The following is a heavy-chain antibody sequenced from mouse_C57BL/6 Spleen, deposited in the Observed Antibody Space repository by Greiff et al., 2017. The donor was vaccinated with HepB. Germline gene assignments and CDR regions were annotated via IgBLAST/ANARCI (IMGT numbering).Heavy chain of an antibody. V-gene: IGHV1-19*01. CDR3: ERYPITTVVARGYAMDY. Sequence: VQLQQSGPVLVKPGASVKMSCKASGYTFTDYYMNWVKQSHGKSLEWIGVINPYNGGTSYNQKFKGKATLTVDTSSSTAYMQLSSLTSEDSAVYYCERYPITTVVARGYAMDYWGQGTSVTVSS. D-gene: IGHD1-1*01. CDR2: INPYNGGT. J-gene: IGHJ4*01. CDR1: GYTFTDYY.